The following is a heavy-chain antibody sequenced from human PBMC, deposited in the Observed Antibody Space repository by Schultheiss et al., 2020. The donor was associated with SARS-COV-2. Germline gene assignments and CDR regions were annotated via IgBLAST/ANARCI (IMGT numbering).Heavy chain of an antibody. D-gene: IGHD3-3*01. J-gene: IGHJ6*03. CDR2: ISSSSSYI. CDR1: GFTFSSYS. Sequence: GESLKISCAASGFTFSSYSMNWVRQAPGKGLEWVSSISSSSSYIYYADSGKGRFTISRDNAKNSLYLQMNSLRAEDTAVYYCARDSGFLEWLSHMDVWGKGTTVTVSS. V-gene: IGHV3-21*01. CDR3: ARDSGFLEWLSHMDV.